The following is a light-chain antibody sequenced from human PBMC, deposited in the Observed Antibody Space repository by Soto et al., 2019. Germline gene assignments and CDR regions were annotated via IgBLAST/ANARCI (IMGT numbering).Light chain of an antibody. CDR3: SSSTDTSIL. CDR2: EVN. J-gene: IGLJ2*01. V-gene: IGLV2-14*01. Sequence: QSALTPAASVSGSPGQSITISCTGASSDFGDHKSVSWYQHHPGKAPKLIIYEVNYRPSGVSSRFSGSRSGNTASLTISGLQAEDEAHYYCSSSTDTSILFGGGTQLTVL. CDR1: SSDFGDHKS.